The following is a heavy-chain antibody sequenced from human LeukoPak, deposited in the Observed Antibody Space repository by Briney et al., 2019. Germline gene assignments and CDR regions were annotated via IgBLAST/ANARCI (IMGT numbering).Heavy chain of an antibody. J-gene: IGHJ4*02. CDR1: GFTFTSYA. Sequence: GGSLRLSCSASGFTFTSYAMQLVRQGPGERLEYVSAISSNGGSTYYADSVKGRFTISRDNSKTTLYLQMSSLRAEDTAVYYGLKDRGITMVRGVLDYWGQGTLVTVSS. V-gene: IGHV3-64D*06. CDR3: LKDRGITMVRGVLDY. CDR2: ISSNGGST. D-gene: IGHD3-10*01.